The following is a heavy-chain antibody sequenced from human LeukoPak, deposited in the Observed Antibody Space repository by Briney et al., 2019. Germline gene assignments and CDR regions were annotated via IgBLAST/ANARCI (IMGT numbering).Heavy chain of an antibody. V-gene: IGHV4-39*01. D-gene: IGHD3-22*01. CDR1: GGSISSSSNY. CDR3: ARPTYYYDSSGYTY. CDR2: IYYSGST. Sequence: SETLSLTCSVSGGSISSSSNYWGWIRQPPGKGLDWIGTIYYSGSTYYNPSLKSRVTISVDTSKNQFSLKLSSVTAADTAVYYCARPTYYYDSSGYTYWGQGTLVTVSS. J-gene: IGHJ4*02.